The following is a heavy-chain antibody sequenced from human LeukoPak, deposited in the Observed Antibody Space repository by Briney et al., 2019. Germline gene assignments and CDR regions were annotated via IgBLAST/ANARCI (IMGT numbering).Heavy chain of an antibody. CDR1: GFTFKNFG. J-gene: IGHJ4*02. D-gene: IGHD1-26*01. CDR2: ISGSGGST. CDR3: AKVIVGTTAFDY. Sequence: PGGSLRLSCAASGFTFKNFGMSWVRQAPGKGLEWVSGISGSGGSTFYADSVKGRFSVSRDNSKNTLYLQMNSLRVEDTAVYYCAKVIVGTTAFDYWGQGTLVTVSS. V-gene: IGHV3-23*01.